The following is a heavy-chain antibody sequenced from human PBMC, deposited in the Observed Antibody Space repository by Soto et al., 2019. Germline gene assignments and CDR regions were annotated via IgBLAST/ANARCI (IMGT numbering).Heavy chain of an antibody. V-gene: IGHV3-30*03. CDR1: GFTLTNNG. D-gene: IGHD1-20*01. CDR2: ISSDGSSK. J-gene: IGHJ6*02. CDR3: ARIRPPRYNWNARYGMDV. Sequence: GGSLRLSCVASGFTLTNNGMHWVRQAPGQGLEWAAVISSDGSSKYYGDSVRGRFTISRDNSKNTLFLEMNSLRSEDTAVYYCARIRPPRYNWNARYGMDVWGQGTTVTVSS.